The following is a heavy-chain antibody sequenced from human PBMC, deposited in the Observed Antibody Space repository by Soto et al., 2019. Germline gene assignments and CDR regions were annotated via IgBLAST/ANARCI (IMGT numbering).Heavy chain of an antibody. Sequence: PGGSLRLSCAASGFTFSNAWMNWVRQAPGKGLEWVGRIKSKTDGGTTDYAAPVKGRFTISRDDSKNTLYLQMNSLKTEDTAVYYCTTAFGVVITPPYYYYGMDVWGQGTTVTVSS. V-gene: IGHV3-15*07. CDR2: IKSKTDGGTT. D-gene: IGHD3-3*01. J-gene: IGHJ6*02. CDR1: GFTFSNAW. CDR3: TTAFGVVITPPYYYYGMDV.